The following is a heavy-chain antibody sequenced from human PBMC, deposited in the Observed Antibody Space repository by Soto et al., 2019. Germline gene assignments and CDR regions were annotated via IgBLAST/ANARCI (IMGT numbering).Heavy chain of an antibody. J-gene: IGHJ3*01. V-gene: IGHV3-53*01. D-gene: IGHD1-1*01. Sequence: DVQLVESGGGLIQPGGSLRLSCAAFGLTVSGKTYLAWVRQAPGKGLEWVSALYDVDGTYYADSVKGRFTTSVDSSKTSVYLQMNSLRHDDMAVYCCASWHVREHAYDLWGQGTAVTISS. CDR3: ASWHVREHAYDL. CDR2: LYDVDGT. CDR1: GLTVSGKTY.